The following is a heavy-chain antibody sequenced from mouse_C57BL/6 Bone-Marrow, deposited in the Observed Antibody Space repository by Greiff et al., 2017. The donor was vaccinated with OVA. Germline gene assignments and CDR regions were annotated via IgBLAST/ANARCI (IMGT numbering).Heavy chain of an antibody. J-gene: IGHJ2*01. CDR3: ARHAPYYGIYLDD. D-gene: IGHD1-1*02. V-gene: IGHV5-9*01. Sequence: EVHLVESGGGLVKPGGSLKLSCAASGFTFSSYTMSWVRQTPEKRLEWVATISGGGGNTYYPDSVKGRFTISRDNAKNTLYLQMSSLRSEDTALYYCARHAPYYGIYLDDWGHATTLSVSS. CDR2: ISGGGGNT. CDR1: GFTFSSYT.